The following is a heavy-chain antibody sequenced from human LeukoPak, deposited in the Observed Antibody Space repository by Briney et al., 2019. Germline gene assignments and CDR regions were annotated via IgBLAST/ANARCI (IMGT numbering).Heavy chain of an antibody. D-gene: IGHD3-10*01. CDR1: GFTFSAYG. CDR2: INHSGST. J-gene: IGHJ4*02. Sequence: GSLRLSCAASGFTFSAYGMTWIRQPPGKGLEWIGEINHSGSTNYNPSLKSRVTISVDTSKNQFCLKLSSVTAADTAVYYCARGTAMVRRYYFDYWGQGTLVTVSS. CDR3: ARGTAMVRRYYFDY. V-gene: IGHV4-34*01.